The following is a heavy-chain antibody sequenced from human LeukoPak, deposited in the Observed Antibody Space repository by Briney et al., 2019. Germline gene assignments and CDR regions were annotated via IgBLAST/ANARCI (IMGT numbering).Heavy chain of an antibody. D-gene: IGHD3-22*01. J-gene: IGHJ4*02. CDR3: ARLGIYYDSSGYYNYFDY. V-gene: IGHV4-34*01. CDR1: GGSFSGYY. CDR2: INHSGST. Sequence: TSETLSLTCAVYGGSFSGYYWSWIRQPPGKGLAWIGEINHSGSTNYNPSLKSRVTISVDTSKNQFSLKLSSVTAADTAVYYCARLGIYYDSSGYYNYFDYWGQGTLVTVSS.